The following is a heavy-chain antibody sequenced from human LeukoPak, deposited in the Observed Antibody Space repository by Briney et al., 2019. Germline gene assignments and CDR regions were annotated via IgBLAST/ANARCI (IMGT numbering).Heavy chain of an antibody. J-gene: IGHJ1*01. Sequence: GGSLRLSCAASGFTFTSYAMSWVRQAPGKGLEWVSSISGSGGSTNYADSVKGRFTISRDNTKNTLYLQMNSLRAEDTAVYYCAKGVAARPGNFQHWGQGTLVTVSS. CDR3: AKGVAARPGNFQH. CDR2: ISGSGGST. V-gene: IGHV3-23*01. CDR1: GFTFTSYA. D-gene: IGHD6-6*01.